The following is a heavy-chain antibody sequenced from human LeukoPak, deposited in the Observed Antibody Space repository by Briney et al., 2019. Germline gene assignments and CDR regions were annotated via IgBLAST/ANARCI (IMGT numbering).Heavy chain of an antibody. CDR1: GGSISSGSYY. CDR2: IYTSGST. Sequence: SQTLSLTCTVSGGSISSGSYYWSWIRQPAGKGLEWIGRIYTSGSTNYNPSRKRRGTKSVDKSKKTFSLKLSSVTATDTAVYYCARESWDCSGGSCYTWIWGQGTLVTVSS. J-gene: IGHJ4*02. CDR3: ARESWDCSGGSCYTWI. V-gene: IGHV4-61*02. D-gene: IGHD2-15*01.